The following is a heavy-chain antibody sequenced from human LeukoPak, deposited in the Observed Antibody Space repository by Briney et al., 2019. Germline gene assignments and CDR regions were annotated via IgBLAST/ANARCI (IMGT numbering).Heavy chain of an antibody. Sequence: PGGSLRLSCAASGFTFDDYAMHWVRHAPGKGLEWVSGISWNSGSIGYADSVKGRFTISRDNAKNSLYLQMNSLRAEDTALYYCAKDINYGDHGGLDYWGQGTLVTVSS. CDR1: GFTFDDYA. CDR3: AKDINYGDHGGLDY. CDR2: ISWNSGSI. J-gene: IGHJ4*02. D-gene: IGHD4-17*01. V-gene: IGHV3-9*01.